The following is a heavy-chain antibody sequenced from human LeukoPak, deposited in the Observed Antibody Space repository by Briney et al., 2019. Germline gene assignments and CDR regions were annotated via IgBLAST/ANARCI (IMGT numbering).Heavy chain of an antibody. D-gene: IGHD3-22*01. Sequence: ASVKVSCKASGYTFTSYGISWVRQAPGQGLEWMGWISAYNGYTKYAEKLQGRVTMTTVTSTSTAYMELRSLRSDDTAVYYCARAKYDSSGYYWFDPWGQGTLVTVSS. CDR3: ARAKYDSSGYYWFDP. CDR2: ISAYNGYT. V-gene: IGHV1-18*01. CDR1: GYTFTSYG. J-gene: IGHJ5*02.